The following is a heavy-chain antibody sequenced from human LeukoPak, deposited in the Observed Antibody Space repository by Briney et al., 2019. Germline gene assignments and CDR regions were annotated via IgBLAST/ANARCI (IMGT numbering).Heavy chain of an antibody. Sequence: GGSLRLSCAASGFTVNNNYMTWVRQAPGKGLVWVSVIYSGGTTYYADSVRGRFTISRDNSKNTLYIQMNSLRAEDTAVYYCARGSGKYYFDSWGQGTLVTVSS. V-gene: IGHV3-53*01. D-gene: IGHD3-10*01. J-gene: IGHJ4*02. CDR3: ARGSGKYYFDS. CDR1: GFTVNNNY. CDR2: IYSGGTT.